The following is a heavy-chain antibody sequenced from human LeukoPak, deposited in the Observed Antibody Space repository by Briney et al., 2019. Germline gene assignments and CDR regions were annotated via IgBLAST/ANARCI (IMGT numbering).Heavy chain of an antibody. CDR1: GGSISTYY. Sequence: SETLSLTCTVSGGSISTYYWSWIRQPPGKGLEWIGYLSCSGTTNYNPSLKSRVTISIDTSKNQFSLKLRSVTAADTAMYYCARASSGYSVHFWGQGTVITVSS. CDR3: ARASSGYSVHF. D-gene: IGHD3-22*01. V-gene: IGHV4-59*01. CDR2: LSCSGTT. J-gene: IGHJ4*02.